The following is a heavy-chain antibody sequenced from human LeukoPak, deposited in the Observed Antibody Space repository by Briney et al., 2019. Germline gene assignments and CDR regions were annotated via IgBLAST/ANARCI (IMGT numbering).Heavy chain of an antibody. CDR1: GGTFSSYA. J-gene: IGHJ4*02. V-gene: IGHV1-69*06. Sequence: ASVKVSCKASGGTFSSYAISWVRQAPGQGLEWMGGIIPIFGTANYAQKFQGRVTITADKSTSTAYMELSSLRSEDTAVYYCAGHRRGYSYVNFDYWGQGTLVTVSS. D-gene: IGHD5-18*01. CDR2: IIPIFGTA. CDR3: AGHRRGYSYVNFDY.